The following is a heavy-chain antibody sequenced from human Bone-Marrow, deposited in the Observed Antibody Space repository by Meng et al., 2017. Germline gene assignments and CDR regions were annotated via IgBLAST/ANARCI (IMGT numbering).Heavy chain of an antibody. D-gene: IGHD2-21*02. CDR2: INHSGST. J-gene: IGHJ6*02. CDR3: AGGAVVTLSFYHAMDV. V-gene: IGHV4-34*01. Sequence: SETLSLTCAVYGGSFSGYYWSWIRQPPGKGLEWIGEINHSGSTNYNPSLKSGVTISADTTKNQFSLKLSPVTAADTAVDYCAGGAVVTLSFYHAMDVWGQGTTVTVSS. CDR1: GGSFSGYY.